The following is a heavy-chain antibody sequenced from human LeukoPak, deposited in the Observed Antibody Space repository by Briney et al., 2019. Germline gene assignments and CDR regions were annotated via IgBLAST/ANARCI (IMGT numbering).Heavy chain of an antibody. CDR2: INAGNGNT. Sequence: ASVKVSCKASGDTFTSYAMHWVRQTPGLRLEWMGWINAGNGNTKYSQKFQGRVTITRDTSASTAYMELSSLRSEDTAVYYCAREATSGYYFEAFDIWGQRTMVTVSS. J-gene: IGHJ3*02. CDR3: AREATSGYYFEAFDI. V-gene: IGHV1-3*01. D-gene: IGHD3-22*01. CDR1: GDTFTSYA.